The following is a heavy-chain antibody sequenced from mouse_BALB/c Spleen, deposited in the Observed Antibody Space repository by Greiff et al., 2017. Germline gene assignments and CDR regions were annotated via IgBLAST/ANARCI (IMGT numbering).Heavy chain of an antibody. Sequence: QVQLQQPGAELVKPGASVKLSCKASGYTFTSYYMYWVKQRPGQGLEWIGGINPSNGGTNFNEKFKSKATLTVDKSSSTAYMQLSSLTSEDSAVYYCTRSTTASQAWFAYWGQGTLVTVSA. CDR2: INPSNGGT. D-gene: IGHD1-2*01. CDR1: GYTFTSYY. CDR3: TRSTTASQAWFAY. J-gene: IGHJ3*01. V-gene: IGHV1S81*02.